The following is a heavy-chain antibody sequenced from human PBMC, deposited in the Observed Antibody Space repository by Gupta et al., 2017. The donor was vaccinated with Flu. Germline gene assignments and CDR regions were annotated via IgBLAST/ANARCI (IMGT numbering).Heavy chain of an antibody. CDR3: ARDRGVASFYGMDV. Sequence: SRQPMPWVRQGPGKGLEWVSGISGSGGSTYYADSVKGRFTISRDNSKNTLFLQMNKLRAEDTAVYYCARDRGVASFYGMDVWGQGTTVTVS. CDR1: SRQP. J-gene: IGHJ6*02. CDR2: ISGSGGST. V-gene: IGHV3-23*01. D-gene: IGHD3-10*01.